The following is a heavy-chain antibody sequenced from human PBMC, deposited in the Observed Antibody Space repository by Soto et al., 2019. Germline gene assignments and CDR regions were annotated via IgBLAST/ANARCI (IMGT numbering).Heavy chain of an antibody. D-gene: IGHD1-1*01. CDR3: ARFTGSNYYYYYMDV. CDR2: IIPILGIA. V-gene: IGHV1-69*02. CDR1: GGTFSSYT. J-gene: IGHJ6*03. Sequence: SVKVSCKASGGTFSSYTISWVRQAPGQGLEWMGRIIPILGIANYAQKFRGRVTITADKSTSTAYMELSSLRSEDTAVYYCARFTGSNYYYYYMDVWGKGTTVTVSS.